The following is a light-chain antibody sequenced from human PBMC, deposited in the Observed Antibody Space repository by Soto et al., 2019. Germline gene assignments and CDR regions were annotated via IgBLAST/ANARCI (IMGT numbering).Light chain of an antibody. V-gene: IGKV3-11*01. CDR1: QSVSSY. CDR2: DAS. Sequence: EIVLTQSPATLSLSPVERATIFCRASQSVSSYFAWYQQKPGQAPNLLIYDASNRATGIPARFSGSGAGTDFTLTISSLEPEDFAVYYCQQRSNWPLTFGQGTRLEIK. J-gene: IGKJ5*01. CDR3: QQRSNWPLT.